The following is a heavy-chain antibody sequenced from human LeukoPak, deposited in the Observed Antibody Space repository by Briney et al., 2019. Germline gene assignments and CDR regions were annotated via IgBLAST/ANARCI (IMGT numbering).Heavy chain of an antibody. D-gene: IGHD6-19*01. CDR2: INPNSGGT. V-gene: IGHV1-2*02. CDR1: GYTFTVYY. J-gene: IGHJ2*01. Sequence: GASVKVSCKASGYTFTVYYVHWVRQAPGQGLEWMGWINPNSGGTNYAQKFQGRVTMTRDTSISTAYMELSRLRSEDTAVYYCATARARSSGLAWYFDLWGRGTLVTVSS. CDR3: ATARARSSGLAWYFDL.